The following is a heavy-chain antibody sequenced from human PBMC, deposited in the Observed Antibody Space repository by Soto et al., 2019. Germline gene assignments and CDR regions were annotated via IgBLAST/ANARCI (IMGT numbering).Heavy chain of an antibody. J-gene: IGHJ4*02. V-gene: IGHV2-5*02. Sequence: QITLKESGPTLVKPTQTLTLTCAFSGFSLNITGMGVGWIRQPPGKALEWLALIYWDDDRRYSPSLKSRLTISRATSKVQVVLTMTNMDSVDTSTSYCAHSSIWGSYRSPFHSRGQGTLVTVSS. D-gene: IGHD3-16*02. CDR2: IYWDDDR. CDR1: GFSLNITGMG. CDR3: AHSSIWGSYRSPFHS.